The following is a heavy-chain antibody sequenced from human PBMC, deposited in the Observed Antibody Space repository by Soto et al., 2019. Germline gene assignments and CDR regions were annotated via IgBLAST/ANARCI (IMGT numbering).Heavy chain of an antibody. CDR2: INPSGGST. CDR1: GYTFTSYY. D-gene: IGHD5-18*01. V-gene: IGHV1-46*01. CDR3: ARDSEGYSYGFGAFDI. J-gene: IGHJ3*02. Sequence: QVQLVQSGAEVKKPGASAKVSCKASGYTFTSYYMHWVRQAPGQGLEWMGIINPSGGSTSYAQKFQGRATMTRDTSTSTVYMELSSLRSEDTAVYYCARDSEGYSYGFGAFDIWGQGTMVTVSS.